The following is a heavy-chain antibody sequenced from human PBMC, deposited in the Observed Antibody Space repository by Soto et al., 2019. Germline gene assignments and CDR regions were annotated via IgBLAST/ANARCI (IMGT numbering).Heavy chain of an antibody. D-gene: IGHD3-10*01. V-gene: IGHV1-18*01. CDR2: ISANNGNT. CDR1: GYTFTSYG. Sequence: ASVKVSCKASGYTFTSYGIRWVRQAPGQGLEWLGWISANNGNTNYAQKFQGRVTITADKSTSTAYMDLNSLTSEDTAVYYCARARRRGLVXSHKHYGMDVWGQGTTVTVS. CDR3: ARARRRGLVXSHKHYGMDV. J-gene: IGHJ6*02.